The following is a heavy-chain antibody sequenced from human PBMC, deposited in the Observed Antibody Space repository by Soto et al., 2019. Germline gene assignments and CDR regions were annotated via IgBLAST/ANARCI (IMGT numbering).Heavy chain of an antibody. D-gene: IGHD6-13*01. CDR1: GYTFTSYD. Sequence: QVQLVQSGAEVKKPGASVKVSCKASGYTFTSYDINWVRQATGQGLEWMGWMNPNSGNTGYAQKFPGRVTMTRNTSISTAYIELSSLRSEDTAVYYCARGTSAAQDYYYYMDVWGKGTTVTVS. J-gene: IGHJ6*03. V-gene: IGHV1-8*01. CDR2: MNPNSGNT. CDR3: ARGTSAAQDYYYYMDV.